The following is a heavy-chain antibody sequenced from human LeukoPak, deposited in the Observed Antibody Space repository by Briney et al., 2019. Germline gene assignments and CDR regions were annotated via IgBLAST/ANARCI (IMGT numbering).Heavy chain of an antibody. V-gene: IGHV3-30*18. CDR3: AKDLKPLRYFDWLLFDAFDI. Sequence: GGSLRLSCATSGFTFSSNGMHWVRQAPGKGLEWVALISYDGSNKDYADSVKGRFTISRDDSKNTLYLQMNSLSAEDTAVYYCAKDLKPLRYFDWLLFDAFDIWGQGTMVTVSS. CDR2: ISYDGSNK. J-gene: IGHJ3*02. CDR1: GFTFSSNG. D-gene: IGHD3-9*01.